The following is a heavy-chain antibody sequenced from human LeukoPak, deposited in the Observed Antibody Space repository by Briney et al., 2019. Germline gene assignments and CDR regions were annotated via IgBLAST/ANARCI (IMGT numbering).Heavy chain of an antibody. V-gene: IGHV4-39*07. J-gene: IGHJ4*02. CDR3: ARGFRGDNFDY. Sequence: SETLSLTCIVSGGSLSSSSYYWGWIRQPPGKGLEWIGSIFHSGRTYYNPSLKSRVTISVDTSKNQLSLKLSSGTAADTAVYFCARGFRGDNFDYWGQGTLVTVSS. CDR2: IFHSGRT. CDR1: GGSLSSSSYY. D-gene: IGHD7-27*01.